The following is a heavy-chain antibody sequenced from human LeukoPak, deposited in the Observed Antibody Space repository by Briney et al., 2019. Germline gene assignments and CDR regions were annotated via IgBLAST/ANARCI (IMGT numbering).Heavy chain of an antibody. CDR3: AREIVGASASNWFDP. D-gene: IGHD1-26*01. CDR2: IYHSGST. V-gene: IGHV4-30-2*01. J-gene: IGHJ5*02. Sequence: SETLSLTCTVSGGSIGSGGYYWSWIRQPPGKGLEWIGYIYHSGSTYYNPSLKSRVTISVDRSKNQFSLKLSSVTAADTAVYYCAREIVGASASNWFDPWGQGTLVTVSS. CDR1: GGSIGSGGYY.